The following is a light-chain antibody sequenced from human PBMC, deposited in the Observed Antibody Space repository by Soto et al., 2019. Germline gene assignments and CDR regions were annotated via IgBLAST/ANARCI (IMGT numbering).Light chain of an antibody. CDR2: GAS. J-gene: IGKJ3*01. V-gene: IGKV3-20*01. CDR1: QSVSSSF. Sequence: ENVLTQSPGTLSLSPGDRATLSCRASQSVSSSFFAWYQQKPGQAPRLLIYGASNRASGIPDRFSGSGSGTDFTLTITRLEPGDFAVYYCQQYGRSPDLFTFGPGTKVEIK. CDR3: QQYGRSPDLFT.